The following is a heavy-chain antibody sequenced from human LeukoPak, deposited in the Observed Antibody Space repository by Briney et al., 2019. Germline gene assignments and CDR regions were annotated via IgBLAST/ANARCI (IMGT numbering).Heavy chain of an antibody. CDR3: AKSLDYGSGSYYLQYYYYYGMDV. D-gene: IGHD3-10*01. CDR1: GFTFSSYA. J-gene: IGHJ6*02. CDR2: ISGSGGST. V-gene: IGHV3-23*01. Sequence: PGGSLRLSCAASGFTFSSYAMSWVRQAPGKGLEWVSAISGSGGSTYYADSVKGRFTISRGNSKNTLYLQMNSLRAEDTAVYYCAKSLDYGSGSYYLQYYYYYGMDVWGQGTTVTVSS.